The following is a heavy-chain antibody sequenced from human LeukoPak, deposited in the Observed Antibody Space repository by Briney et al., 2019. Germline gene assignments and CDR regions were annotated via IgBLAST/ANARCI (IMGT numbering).Heavy chain of an antibody. CDR2: ISNDGSNK. V-gene: IGHV3-30-3*01. D-gene: IGHD3-3*01. Sequence: PGGSLRLSCAASGFTFSSYAMHWVRQAPGKGLEWVAVISNDGSNKYYADSVKGRFTISRDNSMNTLYLQMNSLRAEDTAVYYCARDIGVLDTHYDFWSGYYAPDYWGQGTLVTVSS. J-gene: IGHJ4*02. CDR1: GFTFSSYA. CDR3: ARDIGVLDTHYDFWSGYYAPDY.